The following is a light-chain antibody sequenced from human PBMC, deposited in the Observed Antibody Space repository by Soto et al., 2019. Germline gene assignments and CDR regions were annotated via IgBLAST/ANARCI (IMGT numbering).Light chain of an antibody. Sequence: DIQMTHSPSSVSASVGDRVTITCRASQGISSWLAWYQQKPGKAPKLLIYKASSLESGVPSRFSGSGSGTEFTLTISSLQPDDFATYYCQQYNSYPWTFGQGTKVDIK. CDR2: KAS. V-gene: IGKV1-5*03. CDR3: QQYNSYPWT. CDR1: QGISSW. J-gene: IGKJ1*01.